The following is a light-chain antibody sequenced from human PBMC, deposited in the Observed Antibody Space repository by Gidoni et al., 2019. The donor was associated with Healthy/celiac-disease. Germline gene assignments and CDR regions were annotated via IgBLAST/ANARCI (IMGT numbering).Light chain of an antibody. CDR1: QSVSSY. CDR3: QQRSNWPLIT. J-gene: IGKJ5*01. V-gene: IGKV3-11*01. Sequence: EIVLTQSPATLSLSHGERATRSCKASQSVSSYLAWYQQKPGQAPRLLIYEASNRPTGIPARFSGSGSGTDFTLTISSLEPEDFAVYYCQQRSNWPLITFGQGTRLEIK. CDR2: EAS.